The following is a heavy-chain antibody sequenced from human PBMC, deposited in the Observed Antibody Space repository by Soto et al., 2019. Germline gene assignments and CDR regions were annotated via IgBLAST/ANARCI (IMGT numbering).Heavy chain of an antibody. CDR2: ISGSGGST. CDR1: GFTFSSYA. Sequence: PGGYLRLSCAASGFTFSSYAMSWVRQAPGKGLEWVSAISGSGGSTYYADSVKGRFTISRDNSKNTLYLQMNSLRAEDTAVYYYAKNRYYDRSESAFDIWGQGTMGTVS. V-gene: IGHV3-23*01. D-gene: IGHD3-22*01. CDR3: AKNRYYDRSESAFDI. J-gene: IGHJ3*02.